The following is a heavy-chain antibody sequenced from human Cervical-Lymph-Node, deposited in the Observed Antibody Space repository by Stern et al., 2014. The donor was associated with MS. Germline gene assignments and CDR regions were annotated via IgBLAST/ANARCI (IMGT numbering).Heavy chain of an antibody. CDR2: IYSSGAT. Sequence: QLQLQDSGPGLVKPSETLSLTCTVSVGSISDYYWNWIRQPAGKGLAWIGRIYSSGATNYNPSLKSRVTMSVDTPKNQVSLKLASVSAADTAVYYCARQTSVTSSLNFYFGMDVWGQGTTVTVSS. V-gene: IGHV4-4*07. CDR3: ARQTSVTSSLNFYFGMDV. D-gene: IGHD4-17*01. CDR1: VGSISDYY. J-gene: IGHJ6*02.